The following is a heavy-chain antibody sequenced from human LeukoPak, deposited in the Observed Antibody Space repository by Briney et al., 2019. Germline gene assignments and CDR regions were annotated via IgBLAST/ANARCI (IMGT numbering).Heavy chain of an antibody. D-gene: IGHD2-21*02. V-gene: IGHV4-59*01. CDR1: GGSISSYY. J-gene: IGHJ6*02. CDR3: ARDKIVVVTATNYYYYGMDV. Sequence: SETLSLTCTVSGGSISSYYWSWIRQPPGKGLEWIGYIYYSGSTNYNSSLKSRVTISVDTSKNQFSLKLSSVTAADTAVYYCARDKIVVVTATNYYYYGMDVWGQGTTVTVSS. CDR2: IYYSGST.